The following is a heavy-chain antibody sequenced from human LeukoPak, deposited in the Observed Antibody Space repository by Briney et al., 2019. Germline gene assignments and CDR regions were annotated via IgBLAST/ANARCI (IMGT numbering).Heavy chain of an antibody. V-gene: IGHV3-30-3*01. CDR3: ARDAILRYFDSQYVAPYYFDY. CDR1: GFTFSSYA. CDR2: ISYDGSNK. D-gene: IGHD3-9*01. Sequence: GGSLRLSCAASGFTFSSYAMHWVRQAPGKGLEWVAVISYDGSNKYYADSVKGRFTISRDNSKNTRCLQMNSLRAEDTDVYYCARDAILRYFDSQYVAPYYFDYWGQGTLVTVSS. J-gene: IGHJ4*02.